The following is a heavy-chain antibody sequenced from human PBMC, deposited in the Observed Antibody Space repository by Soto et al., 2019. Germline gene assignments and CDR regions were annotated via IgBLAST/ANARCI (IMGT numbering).Heavy chain of an antibody. V-gene: IGHV1-3*01. J-gene: IGHJ4*02. CDR2: INAGNGNT. D-gene: IGHD1-26*01. CDR3: ARAGVGATPNDY. Sequence: ASVKVSCKASGYTFTSYAMHWVRHAPGQRLEWMGWINAGNGNTKYSQKFQGRVTITRDTSASTAYMELSSLRSEDTAVYYCARAGVGATPNDYWGQGTLVTVSS. CDR1: GYTFTSYA.